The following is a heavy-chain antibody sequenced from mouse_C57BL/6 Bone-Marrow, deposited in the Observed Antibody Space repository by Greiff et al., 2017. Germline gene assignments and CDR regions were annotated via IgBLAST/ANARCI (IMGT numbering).Heavy chain of an antibody. V-gene: IGHV1-81*01. CDR3: ARGREGNVFAY. D-gene: IGHD2-1*01. CDR1: GYTFTSYG. Sequence: VQLQQSGAELARPGASVKLSCKASGYTFTSYGISWVKQRTGQGLEWIGEIYPRSGNTYYNEKFKGKATLTADKSSSTAYVELRRLTSEDAAVYFCARGREGNVFAYWGQGTLVTVSA. J-gene: IGHJ3*01. CDR2: IYPRSGNT.